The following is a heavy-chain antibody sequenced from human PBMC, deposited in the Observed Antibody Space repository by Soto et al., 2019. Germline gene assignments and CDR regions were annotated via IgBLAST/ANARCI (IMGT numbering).Heavy chain of an antibody. CDR2: IYHSGSF. Sequence: SETLSLTSAVSGDSISSVGYSWNWIRQPPGEGLEWIGYIYHSGSFLYNPSLKSRVTISLDRSKNQFSLSLTSVTAADTAVFYCARSVGYRSGWWPYYFDYWGQGALVTVSS. D-gene: IGHD6-19*01. CDR3: ARSVGYRSGWWPYYFDY. J-gene: IGHJ4*02. V-gene: IGHV4-30-2*01. CDR1: GDSISSVGYS.